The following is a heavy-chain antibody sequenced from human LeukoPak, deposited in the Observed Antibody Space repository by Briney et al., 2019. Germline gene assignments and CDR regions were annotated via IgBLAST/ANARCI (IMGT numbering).Heavy chain of an antibody. J-gene: IGHJ4*02. CDR1: GFSFDDYA. Sequence: GGSLRLSCAASGFSFDDYAMLWVRQGPGKGLEWVSLISGDGGSTYYGDSVKGRFIISRDNSKNSLYLEMNSLRIEDTGLYYCAKDKGDGEYVDYWGQGTLVTVSS. CDR2: ISGDGGST. V-gene: IGHV3-43*02. D-gene: IGHD5-24*01. CDR3: AKDKGDGEYVDY.